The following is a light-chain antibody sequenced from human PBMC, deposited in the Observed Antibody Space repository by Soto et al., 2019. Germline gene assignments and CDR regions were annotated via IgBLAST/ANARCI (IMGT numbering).Light chain of an antibody. V-gene: IGKV3-11*01. CDR3: QQRSNWPLT. J-gene: IGKJ4*01. Sequence: EIVLTQSPATLSLSPVERATLSCMASQSVSSYLSWYPEKPGQAPRLLIYDASNRATGIPARVSGSGSGTDFTLTISSLETEDFAVYYCQQRSNWPLTFGGGTKVDIK. CDR1: QSVSSY. CDR2: DAS.